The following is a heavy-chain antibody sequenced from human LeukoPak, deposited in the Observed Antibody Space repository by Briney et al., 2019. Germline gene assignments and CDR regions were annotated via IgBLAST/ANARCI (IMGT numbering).Heavy chain of an antibody. D-gene: IGHD1-26*01. J-gene: IGHJ4*02. CDR2: LYYSGST. Sequence: SETLPLTCTVSGDSISSSSYYWGWIRQPPGKGLEWIGNLYYSGSTYYNPSLKSRVTISVDTSKNQFSLRLSSVTATDTAVYYCAGSPLSGSDPYFDYWGQGTLVTVSS. V-gene: IGHV4-39*01. CDR1: GDSISSSSYY. CDR3: AGSPLSGSDPYFDY.